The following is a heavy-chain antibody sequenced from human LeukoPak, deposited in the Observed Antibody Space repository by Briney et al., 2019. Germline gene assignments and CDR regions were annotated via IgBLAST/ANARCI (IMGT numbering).Heavy chain of an antibody. D-gene: IGHD2-21*01. V-gene: IGHV1-18*01. CDR1: GYTFTSYG. CDR3: ARGCATSLLPSFYYYMDV. CDR2: ISAYNGNT. J-gene: IGHJ6*03. Sequence: ASVKVSCKASGYTFTSYGISWVRQAPGQGLEWMGWISAYNGNTNYAQKFQGSVTMTRDTSISTAYMELSRLRSDDTAVYYCARGCATSLLPSFYYYMDVWGKGTTVTISS.